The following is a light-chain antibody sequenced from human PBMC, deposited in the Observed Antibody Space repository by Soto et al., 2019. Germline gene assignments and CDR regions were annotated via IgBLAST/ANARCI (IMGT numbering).Light chain of an antibody. CDR3: QHYVSSPWT. CDR1: QSVTSNY. Sequence: EIVLTQSPGTLSLSPGERATLSCRASQSVTSNYLAWYQQRPGQAPSLLIDGASSRATGITYRVSGSGSGTDFTLTISRLEPYAFAVYYWQHYVSSPWTFGQGTKVEIK. V-gene: IGKV3-20*01. CDR2: GAS. J-gene: IGKJ1*01.